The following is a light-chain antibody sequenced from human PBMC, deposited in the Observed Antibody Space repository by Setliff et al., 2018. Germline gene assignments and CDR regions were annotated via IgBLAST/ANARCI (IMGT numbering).Light chain of an antibody. Sequence: QSALTQPASVSGSPGQSITISCTGTSSDVGDYKYVSWYQQLPGKAPKLIIFEVSNRPSGIPNRFSGSKSGNTASLSISGLQAEDEADYYCSSYTSLSTRVFGTGTKVT. CDR2: EVS. CDR1: SSDVGDYKY. V-gene: IGLV2-14*01. J-gene: IGLJ1*01. CDR3: SSYTSLSTRV.